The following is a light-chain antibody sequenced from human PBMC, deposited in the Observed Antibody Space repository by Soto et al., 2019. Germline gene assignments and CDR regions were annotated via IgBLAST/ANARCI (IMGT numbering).Light chain of an antibody. CDR1: QGISSY. CDR2: AAS. Sequence: AIRMTQSPSSFSSSTGDRVTITCRASQGISSYLAWYQQKPGKAPKLLIYAASTLQSGVPSRFSGSGSGTDFTLTISCLQSEDFANYYCQQYYSYPLTFGGGTKVEIK. V-gene: IGKV1-8*01. J-gene: IGKJ4*01. CDR3: QQYYSYPLT.